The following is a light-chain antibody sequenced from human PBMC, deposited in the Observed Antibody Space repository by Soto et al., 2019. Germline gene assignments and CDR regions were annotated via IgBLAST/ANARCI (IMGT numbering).Light chain of an antibody. Sequence: EIVLTQSPGTLSLSPGESATLSCSASQSVGRNYLAWFQHKPGQAHRLVIYDASNRATGVPDRFSGSGSGKDFTLTVTRLEPEDFAVYYCQQYAESPLTFGGGTKVEIK. V-gene: IGKV3-20*01. CDR2: DAS. J-gene: IGKJ4*01. CDR3: QQYAESPLT. CDR1: QSVGRNY.